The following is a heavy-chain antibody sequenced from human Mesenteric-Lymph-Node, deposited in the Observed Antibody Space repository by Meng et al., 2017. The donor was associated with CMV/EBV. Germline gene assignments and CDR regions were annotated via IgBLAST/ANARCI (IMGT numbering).Heavy chain of an antibody. Sequence: SETLSLTCTVSGGSVSSGSYYWSWIRQPPGKGLEWIGYIYYSGSTNYNPSLKSRVTISVDTSKNQFSLKLSSVTAADTAVYYCARESADYGGNSESYYYGMDVWGQGTTVTVSS. CDR1: GGSVSSGSYY. D-gene: IGHD4-23*01. CDR2: IYYSGST. J-gene: IGHJ6*02. V-gene: IGHV4-61*01. CDR3: ARESADYGGNSESYYYGMDV.